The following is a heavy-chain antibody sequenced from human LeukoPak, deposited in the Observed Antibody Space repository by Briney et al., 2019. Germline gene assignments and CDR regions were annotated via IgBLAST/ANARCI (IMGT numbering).Heavy chain of an antibody. CDR3: ITFDYAAFDH. J-gene: IGHJ4*02. V-gene: IGHV3-15*01. D-gene: IGHD4-17*01. Sequence: GGSLRLSCAASGFTFSNAWMSWVRQAPGKGLEWVGRIKRKTDGGTTDYAAPVKGRFTISRDDSKNTLYLQMNSLKTEDTAVYYCITFDYAAFDHWGQGTLVTVSS. CDR2: IKRKTDGGTT. CDR1: GFTFSNAW.